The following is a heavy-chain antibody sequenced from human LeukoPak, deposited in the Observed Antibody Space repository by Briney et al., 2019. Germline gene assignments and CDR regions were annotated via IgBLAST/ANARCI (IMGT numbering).Heavy chain of an antibody. CDR1: GFTVSNNY. V-gene: IGHV3-53*01. J-gene: IGHJ3*02. D-gene: IGHD1-14*01. CDR3: VRKNQDFNAAFDI. CDR2: TYSDGNT. Sequence: HPGGSLRLSCAASGFTVSNNYMSWVRQAPGKGLEWVSITYSDGNTNYAVSVKGRFTISRDTSQNTLSLQMNSLRAEDTAVYYCVRKNQDFNAAFDIWGQGTVVTVSS.